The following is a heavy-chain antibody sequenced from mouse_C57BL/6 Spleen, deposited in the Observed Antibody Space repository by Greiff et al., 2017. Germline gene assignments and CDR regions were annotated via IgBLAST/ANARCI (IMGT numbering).Heavy chain of an antibody. CDR1: GYTFTSYG. V-gene: IGHV1-81*01. CDR3: ARETAITTVGDYSAMDY. J-gene: IGHJ4*01. CDR2: IYPRSGNT. Sequence: VQLQQSGAELARPGASVKLSCKASGYTFTSYGISWVKQRTGQGLEWIGEIYPRSGNTYYNEKFKGKATLTADKSSSTAYMELRSLSSEDSAVXFWARETAITTVGDYSAMDYWGQGTSVTVSS. D-gene: IGHD1-1*01.